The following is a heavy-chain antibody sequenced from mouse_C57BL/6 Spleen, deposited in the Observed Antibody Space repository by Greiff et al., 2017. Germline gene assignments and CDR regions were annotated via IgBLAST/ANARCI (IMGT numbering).Heavy chain of an antibody. Sequence: VQLQQPGAELVRPGSSVKLSCKASGYTFTSYWMHWAKQRPIQGLEWIGNIDPSDSETHYNQKFKDKATLTVDKSSSTAYMQLSSLTSEDSAVYYCARGLHYYAMDYWGQGTSVTVSS. V-gene: IGHV1-52*01. J-gene: IGHJ4*01. CDR3: ARGLHYYAMDY. CDR2: IDPSDSET. D-gene: IGHD2-10*01. CDR1: GYTFTSYW.